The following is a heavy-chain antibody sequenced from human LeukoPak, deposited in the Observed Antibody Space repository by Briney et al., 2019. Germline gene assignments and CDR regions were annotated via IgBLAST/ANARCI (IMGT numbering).Heavy chain of an antibody. CDR3: ARTSLRAGSYYTRPFFDL. CDR1: GYSISSGYY. D-gene: IGHD3-10*01. J-gene: IGHJ4*02. Sequence: SETLSLTCTVSGYSISSGYYWGWIRQPPGKGLEWIGNIYHSGSTYYNPSLKSRVTISVDTSKNHFSLKLSSVTAADTAVYYCARTSLRAGSYYTRPFFDLWGQGTLVTVSS. CDR2: IYHSGST. V-gene: IGHV4-38-2*02.